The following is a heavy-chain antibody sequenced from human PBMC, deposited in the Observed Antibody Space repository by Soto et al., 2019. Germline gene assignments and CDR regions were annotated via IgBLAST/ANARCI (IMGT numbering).Heavy chain of an antibody. CDR2: IYYSGST. CDR1: GGSISSSNW. V-gene: IGHV4-4*02. D-gene: IGHD3-3*01. J-gene: IGHJ4*02. Sequence: SETLSLTCAVSGGSISSSNWWSWVRQPPGKGLEWIGYIYYSGSTNYNPSLKSRVTISVDTSKNQFSLKLSSVTAADTAVYYCARYKRDDYYFDSWGQGTLVTVSS. CDR3: ARYKRDDYYFDS.